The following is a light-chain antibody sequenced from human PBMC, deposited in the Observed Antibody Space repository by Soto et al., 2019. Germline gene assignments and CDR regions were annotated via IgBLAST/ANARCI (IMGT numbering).Light chain of an antibody. J-gene: IGKJ1*01. Sequence: IRITHSPSSLSASTGGRANITCRASQGISSYLAWYQQKPGKAPKLLIYAASTLQSGVPSRFSGSGSGTEFTLTISSLQPDDFATYYCQNYNSYSEACGQGTKGAIK. CDR3: QNYNSYSEA. CDR1: QGISSY. V-gene: IGKV1-8*01. CDR2: AAS.